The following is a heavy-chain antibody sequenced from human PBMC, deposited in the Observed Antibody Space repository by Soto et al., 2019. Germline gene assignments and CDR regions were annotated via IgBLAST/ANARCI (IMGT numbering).Heavy chain of an antibody. CDR2: ISFDGQNR. Sequence: QVQLVESGGGVVQPGTSLRLSCAASGFIFSNYGMHWVRQAPGKGLEWVALISFDGQNRNYADSVKGRFTIYRDNPKNTLYLEMNSLRPEDTAFYYCAKRGGVVSGSEHPFFEYWGQGTLVTVSS. V-gene: IGHV3-30*18. CDR3: AKRGGVVSGSEHPFFEY. D-gene: IGHD2-15*01. CDR1: GFIFSNYG. J-gene: IGHJ4*02.